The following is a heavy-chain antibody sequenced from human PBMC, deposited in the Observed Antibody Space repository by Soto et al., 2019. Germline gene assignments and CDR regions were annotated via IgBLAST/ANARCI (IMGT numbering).Heavy chain of an antibody. CDR1: GFTFSSYW. Sequence: PGGSLRLSCAASGFTFSSYWMHWVRQAPGKGLVWVAAISNDGNNKYYADSVKGRFTISRDNSIITLYLQMNSLTTDDTAVYYCARVLMVRGVISNLFDYWGQGTLVTVSS. CDR3: ARVLMVRGVISNLFDY. CDR2: ISNDGNNK. D-gene: IGHD3-10*01. J-gene: IGHJ4*02. V-gene: IGHV3-30*03.